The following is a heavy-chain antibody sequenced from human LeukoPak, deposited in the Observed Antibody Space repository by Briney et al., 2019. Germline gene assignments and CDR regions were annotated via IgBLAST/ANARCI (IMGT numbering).Heavy chain of an antibody. J-gene: IGHJ4*02. D-gene: IGHD4-17*01. CDR2: ISSSGSTI. Sequence: PGGSLRLSCAASGFTFSDYYMSWIRQAPGKGLEWVSYISSSGSTIYYADSVKGRFTISRDNAKNSLYLQMNSLRAEDTAVYYCARDRTTVTTWFDYWGQGTLVTVSS. V-gene: IGHV3-11*01. CDR3: ARDRTTVTTWFDY. CDR1: GFTFSDYY.